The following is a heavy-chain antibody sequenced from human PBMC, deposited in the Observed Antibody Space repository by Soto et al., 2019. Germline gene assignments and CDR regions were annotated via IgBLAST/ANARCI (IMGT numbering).Heavy chain of an antibody. CDR2: IYYSGST. J-gene: IGHJ4*02. V-gene: IGHV4-59*01. CDR1: GGSISSSY. D-gene: IGHD3-10*01. Sequence: SETLSLTCTVSGGSISSSYWSWIRQPPGKGLEWIGYIYYSGSTNYNPSLKSRVTISVDTSKNQFSLKLSSVTAADTAVYYCARVSVLYGSGSIPAVYFDYWGQGTLVTVSS. CDR3: ARVSVLYGSGSIPAVYFDY.